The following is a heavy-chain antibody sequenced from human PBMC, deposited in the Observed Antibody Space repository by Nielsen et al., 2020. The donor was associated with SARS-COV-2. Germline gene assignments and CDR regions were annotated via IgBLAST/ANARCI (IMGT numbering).Heavy chain of an antibody. V-gene: IGHV4/OR15-8*01. CDR2: ISHGGTI. Sequence: SETLSLTCGVFGDSITSQTWWSWVRQTPGKGLEGIGPISHGGTINYKPSLTSRVSITVDKPNNPFSLKLTSVTAADTAVYYCARMIGYSTSSDHWGQGTLVTVAS. CDR3: ARMIGYSTSSDH. CDR1: GDSITSQTW. J-gene: IGHJ4*02. D-gene: IGHD6-6*01.